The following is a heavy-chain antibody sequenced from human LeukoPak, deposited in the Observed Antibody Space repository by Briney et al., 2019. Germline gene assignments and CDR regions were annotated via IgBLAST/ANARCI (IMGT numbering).Heavy chain of an antibody. Sequence: SETLSLTCTVSGGSISSNYWSWIRQPPGKGLEWIGYIYYSGGTNYNPSLKSRVTISIDTSKNQFSLKLSPVTAADTAVYYCARDLSDYYGSGSYRPIDAFDIWGQGTMVTVSS. J-gene: IGHJ3*02. V-gene: IGHV4-59*12. CDR3: ARDLSDYYGSGSYRPIDAFDI. CDR2: IYYSGGT. D-gene: IGHD3-10*01. CDR1: GGSISSNY.